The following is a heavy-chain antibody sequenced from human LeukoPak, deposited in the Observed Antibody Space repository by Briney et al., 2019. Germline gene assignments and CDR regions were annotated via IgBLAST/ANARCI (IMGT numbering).Heavy chain of an antibody. Sequence: ASVKVSCKASGYTFTGYYMHWVRQAPGQGLEWMGWINPNSGGTNYAQKFQGRVTMTRDTSISTAYMELSRLRSDDTAVYYCARGGPLGAARPTYYYYYMDVWGKGTTVTVSS. CDR2: INPNSGGT. CDR3: ARGGPLGAARPTYYYYYMDV. J-gene: IGHJ6*03. D-gene: IGHD6-6*01. CDR1: GYTFTGYY. V-gene: IGHV1-2*02.